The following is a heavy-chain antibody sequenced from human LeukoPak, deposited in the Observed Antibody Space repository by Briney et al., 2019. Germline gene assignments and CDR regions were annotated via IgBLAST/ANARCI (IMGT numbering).Heavy chain of an antibody. CDR2: ISSSGSTI. CDR3: ARGLLRTNAFDI. J-gene: IGHJ3*02. Sequence: PGGSLRLSCAASGFTFRDYYLSWIRQAPGKGLEWVSYISSSGSTIYYADSVKGRFTISRDNAKNSLYLQMNSLRAEDTAVYYCARGLLRTNAFDIWGQGTMVTVSS. D-gene: IGHD1-26*01. V-gene: IGHV3-11*01. CDR1: GFTFRDYY.